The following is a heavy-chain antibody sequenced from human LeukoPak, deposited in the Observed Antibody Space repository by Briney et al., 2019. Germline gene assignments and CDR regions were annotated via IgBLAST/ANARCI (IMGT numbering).Heavy chain of an antibody. CDR2: ISGSGGST. CDR3: AKWALPFMATIAGYYFDY. J-gene: IGHJ4*02. D-gene: IGHD5-24*01. Sequence: GGSLRLSCAASGFTFSSYSMNWVRQAPGKGLEWVSAISGSGGSTYYADSVKGRFTISRDNSKNTLYLQMNSLRAEDTAVYYCAKWALPFMATIAGYYFDYWGQGTLVTVSS. V-gene: IGHV3-23*01. CDR1: GFTFSSYS.